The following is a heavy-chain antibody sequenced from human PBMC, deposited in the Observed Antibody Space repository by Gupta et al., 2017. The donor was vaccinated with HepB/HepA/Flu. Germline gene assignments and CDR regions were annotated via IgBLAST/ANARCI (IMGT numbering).Heavy chain of an antibody. CDR2: ISGSGGRK. CDR1: GFTFSSYA. J-gene: IGHJ5*02. Sequence: EVQLLESGGGLVQPGGSLRLSCAASGFTFSSYAMSWVRQAQGKGLEWVSGISGSGGRKDYSDAVKGRFTISRDNSNNTLYLQMKSPIAAATAVYYCGKEESPLSPNWFDPWGQGTLVTVSS. D-gene: IGHD2/OR15-2a*01. CDR3: GKEESPLSPNWFDP. V-gene: IGHV3-23*01.